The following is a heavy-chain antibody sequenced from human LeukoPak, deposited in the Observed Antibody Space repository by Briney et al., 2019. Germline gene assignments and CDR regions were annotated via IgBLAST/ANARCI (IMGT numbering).Heavy chain of an antibody. Sequence: ASVKVSCKASGYTFTGYYMHWVRQAPGQGLEWMGWINPNSGGTNYAQKFQGRVTMTRDTSISTAYMEPSRLRSDDTAVYYCARETRVTYYGSGSYPFDYWGQGTLVTVSS. CDR2: INPNSGGT. CDR1: GYTFTGYY. J-gene: IGHJ4*02. D-gene: IGHD3-10*01. CDR3: ARETRVTYYGSGSYPFDY. V-gene: IGHV1-2*02.